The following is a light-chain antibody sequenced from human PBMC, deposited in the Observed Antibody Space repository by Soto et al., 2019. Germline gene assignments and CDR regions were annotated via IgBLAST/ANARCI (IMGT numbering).Light chain of an antibody. Sequence: EIVMTQSPATLSVSPGERATLSCRASQSVSSNLAWYQQKPGQAPRLLIYGASTRATGIPARFSGSGSGTEFTLTISSLQSEDFAVYYCQQYNNWHPGTFGPGTKVDIK. J-gene: IGKJ3*01. CDR2: GAS. CDR3: QQYNNWHPGT. V-gene: IGKV3-15*01. CDR1: QSVSSN.